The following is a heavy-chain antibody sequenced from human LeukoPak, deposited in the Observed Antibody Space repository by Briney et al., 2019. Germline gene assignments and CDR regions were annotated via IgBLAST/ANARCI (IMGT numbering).Heavy chain of an antibody. D-gene: IGHD3-10*01. CDR1: GFTFSTYG. CDR3: AKGVTMVRGVTLYYYYYMDV. Sequence: GGSLRLSCAASGFTFSTYGMTWVRQAPGKGLEWVSAISGSGGSTYYADSVKGRFTISRDNSKNTLYLQMNSLRAEDTAVYYCAKGVTMVRGVTLYYYYYMDVWGKGTTVTISS. CDR2: ISGSGGST. J-gene: IGHJ6*03. V-gene: IGHV3-23*01.